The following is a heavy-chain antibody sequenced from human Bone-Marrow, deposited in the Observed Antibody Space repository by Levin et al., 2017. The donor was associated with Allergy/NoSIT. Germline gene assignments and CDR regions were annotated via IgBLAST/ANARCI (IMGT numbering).Heavy chain of an antibody. J-gene: IGHJ6*02. D-gene: IGHD5-18*01. CDR2: INSNSAYI. CDR1: GVTRNNYT. Sequence: LGESLKISCAVSGVTRNNYTLTWVRQPPGKGLEWVSSINSNSAYIHYGDSVKGRFTISRDNSKKLLFLQMNSLRDEDTATYYCASRLTASGGLDVWGHGTTVTVSS. V-gene: IGHV3-21*04. CDR3: ASRLTASGGLDV.